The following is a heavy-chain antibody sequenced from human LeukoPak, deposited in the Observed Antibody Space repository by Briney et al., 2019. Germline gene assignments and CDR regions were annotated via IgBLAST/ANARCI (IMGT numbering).Heavy chain of an antibody. D-gene: IGHD6-13*01. CDR1: GFTFDDYA. J-gene: IGHJ4*02. CDR2: IIWNSSNI. V-gene: IGHV3-9*01. Sequence: GGSLRLSCAASGFTFDDYAMHWVRQAPGKGLEWVSGIIWNSSNIDYADSVKGRFTISRDNAKNSLYVQMNSLRAEDTAFYYCANEGARLGTAVSGPFDYWGQGTLVTVSS. CDR3: ANEGARLGTAVSGPFDY.